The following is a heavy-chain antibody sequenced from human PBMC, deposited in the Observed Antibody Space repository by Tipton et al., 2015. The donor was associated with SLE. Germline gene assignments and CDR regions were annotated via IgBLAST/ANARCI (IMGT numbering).Heavy chain of an antibody. CDR1: GGSIGSYY. V-gene: IGHV4-59*01. D-gene: IGHD5-12*01. Sequence: TLSLTCTDSGGSIGSYYWSWIRQPPGKGLEWIGYVYYDVSTKYSPSLKSRVTMSVDTSKNQFSLKLSSVTAADTAVYYCVRVEGAYDQYYFDSWGQGTLVTVSS. CDR2: VYYDVST. J-gene: IGHJ4*02. CDR3: VRVEGAYDQYYFDS.